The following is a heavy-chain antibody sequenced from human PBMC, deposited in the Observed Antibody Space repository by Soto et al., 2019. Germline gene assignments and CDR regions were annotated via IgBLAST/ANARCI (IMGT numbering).Heavy chain of an antibody. D-gene: IGHD2-15*01. V-gene: IGHV3-23*01. CDR1: RFRFGNYA. J-gene: IGHJ4*02. CDR3: ARPSDISVVIAGGFDS. Sequence: GRSLRLGSAASRFRFGNYAMGCVRQAAGEWLEWVSALSVTLGNTHYADSVKGRFTISRDDAKSTLYLQMNSLRAEDTAVYYCARPSDISVVIAGGFDSWGQGTLVTVPS. CDR2: LSVTLGNT.